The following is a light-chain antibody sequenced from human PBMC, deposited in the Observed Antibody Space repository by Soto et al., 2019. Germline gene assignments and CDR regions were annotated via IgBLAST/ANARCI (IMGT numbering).Light chain of an antibody. CDR2: EVN. J-gene: IGLJ1*01. V-gene: IGLV2-14*03. Sequence: QSVLTQPASVSGSPGQSITISCGGTSSDVGAYIYVSWYQQFPGKAPKLILYEVNNRPSGVSNRFSGSKSDTTASLTISGIQPEDEADYYCSAYSDIDTKVFGTGTKLTVL. CDR3: SAYSDIDTKV. CDR1: SSDVGAYIY.